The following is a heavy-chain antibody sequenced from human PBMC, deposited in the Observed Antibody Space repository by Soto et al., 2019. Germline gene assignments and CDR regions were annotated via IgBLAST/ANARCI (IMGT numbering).Heavy chain of an antibody. D-gene: IGHD2-2*01. CDR1: GVSISSYY. CDR3: ARLHGYCISSSCHGHYAMDV. Sequence: SETLSLTCTVSGVSISSYYWSWIRQPQGKGLEWIGSIYYSGTTNYNPSLNSRVTVSVDTSKNQFSLKVTSVTAADTAVYYCARLHGYCISSSCHGHYAMDVWGQGTTVTVSS. CDR2: IYYSGTT. V-gene: IGHV4-59*08. J-gene: IGHJ6*02.